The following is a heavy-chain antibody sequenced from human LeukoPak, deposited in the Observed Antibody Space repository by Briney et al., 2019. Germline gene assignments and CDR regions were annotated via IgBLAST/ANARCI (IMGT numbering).Heavy chain of an antibody. D-gene: IGHD3-22*01. CDR3: AREDGSGYASDY. V-gene: IGHV3-64*01. CDR2: ISSNGGST. Sequence: GGSLRLSCAASGFTFSSYAMHLVRQAPGKGLEYVSAISSNGGSTYYANSVKGRFTISRDNSKNTLYLQMGSLRAEDMAVYYCAREDGSGYASDYWGQGTLVTVSS. CDR1: GFTFSSYA. J-gene: IGHJ4*02.